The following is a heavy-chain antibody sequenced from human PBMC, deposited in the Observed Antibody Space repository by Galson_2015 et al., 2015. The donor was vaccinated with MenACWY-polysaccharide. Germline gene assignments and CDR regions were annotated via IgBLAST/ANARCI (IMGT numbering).Heavy chain of an antibody. V-gene: IGHV3-74*01. Sequence: SLRLPCAASGFTSSSHWMHWVRQAPGEGRGGGIPYKRDARIINYTANVKGRVTIPRDNAKNQLYLKMKSLRAEDTAIYFRARDRVDVPVIEAHTIFDYWGQGVLVTVSS. CDR3: ARDRVDVPVIEAHTIFDY. CDR2: YKRDARII. D-gene: IGHD2-2*01. CDR1: GFTSSSHW. J-gene: IGHJ4*02.